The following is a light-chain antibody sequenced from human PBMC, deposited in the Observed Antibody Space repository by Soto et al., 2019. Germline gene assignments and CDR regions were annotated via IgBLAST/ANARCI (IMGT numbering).Light chain of an antibody. J-gene: IGKJ4*01. CDR3: QQYGSSSLT. CDR1: QSVSSSS. CDR2: GAS. Sequence: EIVLTQSPGTLSLPPGERATLSCRASQSVSSSSLAWYQQKPGQAPRLLIYGASSRATGIPDRFSGSGSGTDFTLTISRLEPEDFAVYYCQQYGSSSLTFGGGTKV. V-gene: IGKV3-20*01.